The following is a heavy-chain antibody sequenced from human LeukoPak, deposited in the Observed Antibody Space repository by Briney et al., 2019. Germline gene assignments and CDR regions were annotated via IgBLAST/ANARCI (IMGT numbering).Heavy chain of an antibody. D-gene: IGHD6-19*01. CDR3: AKPIAVAGTWNLDH. Sequence: GGSLRLSCAASGFTFSTYWMSWVRQAPGKGLEWVANIKWDGSEKYYVDSVKGRFTISRDNAKNSLYLQMNSLGAEDTAVYYCAKPIAVAGTWNLDHWGPGTLVTVSS. V-gene: IGHV3-7*03. J-gene: IGHJ4*02. CDR2: IKWDGSEK. CDR1: GFTFSTYW.